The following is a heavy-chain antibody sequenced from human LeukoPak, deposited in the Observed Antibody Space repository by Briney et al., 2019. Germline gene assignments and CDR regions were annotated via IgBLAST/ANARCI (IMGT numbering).Heavy chain of an antibody. Sequence: SETLSLTCAVYGGSFSGYYWGWIRQPPGKGLEWIGEINHSGSTNYNPSLKSRVTISVDTSKNQFSLKLSSVTAADTAVYYCARDVVGARAYYFDYWGQGTLVTVSS. CDR2: INHSGST. CDR3: ARDVVGARAYYFDY. D-gene: IGHD1-26*01. CDR1: GGSFSGYY. J-gene: IGHJ4*02. V-gene: IGHV4-34*01.